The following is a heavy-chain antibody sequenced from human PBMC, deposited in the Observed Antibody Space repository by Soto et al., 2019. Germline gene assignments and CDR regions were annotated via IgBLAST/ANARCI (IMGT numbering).Heavy chain of an antibody. J-gene: IGHJ6*02. D-gene: IGHD6-19*01. V-gene: IGHV6-1*01. Sequence: SQTLSLTCAISGDSVSSNIAAWNWIRQSPSRGLEWLGRTYYRSKWYNDYAVSVKSRITINPDTSKNQFSLQLNSVTPEDTAVYYCARDFSGWTRYYYYYGMDVWGQGTTVTVSS. CDR2: TYYRSKWYN. CDR1: GDSVSSNIAA. CDR3: ARDFSGWTRYYYYYGMDV.